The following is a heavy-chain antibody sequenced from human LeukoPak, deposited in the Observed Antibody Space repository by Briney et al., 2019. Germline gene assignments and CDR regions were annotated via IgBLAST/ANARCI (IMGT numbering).Heavy chain of an antibody. CDR3: ARDRAVTTRGWFDP. V-gene: IGHV3-66*01. J-gene: IGHJ5*02. CDR2: IYSGGST. D-gene: IGHD4-17*01. CDR1: GFTVSSNY. Sequence: QSGGSLRLSCAASGFTVSSNYMSWVRQAPGKGLEWVSVIYSGGSTYYADSVKGRFTISRDNSKNTLYLQMNSLRAEDTAVHYCARDRAVTTRGWFDPWGQGTLVTVSS.